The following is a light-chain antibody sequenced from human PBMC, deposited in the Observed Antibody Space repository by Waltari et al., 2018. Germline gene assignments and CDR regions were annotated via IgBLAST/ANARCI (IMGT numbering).Light chain of an antibody. CDR2: DAS. CDR1: QSVANY. CDR3: QQRSDWPT. V-gene: IGKV3-11*01. J-gene: IGKJ4*01. Sequence: EIVLTQAPTTLSLSPGESATLSCRASQSVANYLAWYQQKPGQAPRLLIFDASNRATGIPARFSGSGSGTDFTLTISSLEPEDFAVYYCQQRSDWPTFGGGTKVEIK.